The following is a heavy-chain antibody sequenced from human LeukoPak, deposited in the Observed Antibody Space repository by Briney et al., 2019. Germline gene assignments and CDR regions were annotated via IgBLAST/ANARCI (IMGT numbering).Heavy chain of an antibody. V-gene: IGHV1-8*01. J-gene: IGHJ6*02. CDR1: GYTFTSYD. D-gene: IGHD1-1*01. CDR2: MNPNSGNT. Sequence: AASVKVSCKASGYTFTSYDINWVRQATGQGLEWMGWMNPNSGNTGYVQKFQGRVTMTRNTSISTAYMELSSLRSEDTAVYYCARGIWNDFYYYYGMDVWGQGTTVTVSS. CDR3: ARGIWNDFYYYYGMDV.